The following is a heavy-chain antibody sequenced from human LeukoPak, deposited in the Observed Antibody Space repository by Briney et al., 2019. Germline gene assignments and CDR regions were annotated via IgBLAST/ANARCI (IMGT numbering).Heavy chain of an antibody. V-gene: IGHV1-2*02. CDR2: INPNSGGT. CDR3: ARQRITMVKNAFDI. D-gene: IGHD3-10*01. CDR1: GYTFTDYY. J-gene: IGHJ3*02. Sequence: GASVKVSCKASGYTFTDYYFHWVRQAPGQGLEWMGWINPNSGGTNYAQKFQGRVTMTRDTSISTAYMELSSLTSDDTAVYYCARQRITMVKNAFDIWGQGTLVTVSS.